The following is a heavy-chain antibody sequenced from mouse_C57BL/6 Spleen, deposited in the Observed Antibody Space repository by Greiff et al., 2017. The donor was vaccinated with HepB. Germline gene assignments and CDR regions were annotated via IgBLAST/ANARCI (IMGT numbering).Heavy chain of an antibody. CDR3: ARDSSGSFDY. Sequence: QVQLQQPGAELVRPGPSVKLSCKASGYTFTSYWMHWVKQRPGQGLEWIGVIDPSDSYTNYNQKFKGKATLTVDTSSSTAYMQLSSLTSEDSAVYYCARDSSGSFDYWGQGTTLTVSS. J-gene: IGHJ2*01. V-gene: IGHV1-59*01. D-gene: IGHD3-2*02. CDR2: IDPSDSYT. CDR1: GYTFTSYW.